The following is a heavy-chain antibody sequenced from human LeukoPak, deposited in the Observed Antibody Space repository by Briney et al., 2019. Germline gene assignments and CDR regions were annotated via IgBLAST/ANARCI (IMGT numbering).Heavy chain of an antibody. Sequence: GASVKVSCKASGYTFTSYYMHWVRQAPGQGLVWMGIINPSGGSTSYAQKFQGRVTITRNTSISTAYMELSSLRSEDTAVYYCARVGLPIWDFWSGSPVHDYYMDVWGKGTTVTVSS. CDR1: GYTFTSYY. D-gene: IGHD3-3*01. CDR2: INPSGGST. J-gene: IGHJ6*03. V-gene: IGHV1-46*01. CDR3: ARVGLPIWDFWSGSPVHDYYMDV.